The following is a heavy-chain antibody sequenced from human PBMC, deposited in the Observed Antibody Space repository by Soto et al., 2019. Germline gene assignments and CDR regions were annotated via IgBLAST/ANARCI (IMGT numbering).Heavy chain of an antibody. Sequence: QVQLQESGPGLVKPSQTLSLTCTVSGGSISSGGYYWSWIRQHPGKGLEWIGYIYYSGSTYSNPSPQTPVTISLATSTTQFSLKLRSVTAADTAVYYCASVGGITWFDPWGQGTLVTVSS. CDR1: GGSISSGGYY. CDR3: ASVGGITWFDP. J-gene: IGHJ5*02. D-gene: IGHD3-16*01. V-gene: IGHV4-31*01. CDR2: IYYSGST.